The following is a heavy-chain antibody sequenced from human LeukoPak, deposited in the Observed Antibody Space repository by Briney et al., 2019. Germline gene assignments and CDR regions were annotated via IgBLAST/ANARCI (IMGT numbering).Heavy chain of an antibody. CDR2: ISGSGGST. V-gene: IGHV3-23*01. D-gene: IGHD6-13*01. CDR1: GFTFSSYA. J-gene: IGHJ4*02. Sequence: GGSLRLSCAASGFTFSSYAMSWVRQAPGEGLEWVSAISGSGGSTYYADSVKGRLTISRDNSKNTLYLQMNSLRAEDTAVYYCASTSSSFSREGNYWGQGTLVTVSS. CDR3: ASTSSSFSREGNY.